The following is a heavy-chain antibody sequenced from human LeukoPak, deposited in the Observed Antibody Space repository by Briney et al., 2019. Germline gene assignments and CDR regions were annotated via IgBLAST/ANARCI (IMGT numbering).Heavy chain of an antibody. CDR1: GFSLSTSGVG. CDR2: IYWNDDK. D-gene: IGHD3-22*01. J-gene: IGHJ3*02. V-gene: IGHV2-5*01. Sequence: SGPTLVNPTPPLTLTCTFSGFSLSTSGVGVGWIRQPPGKALEWLALIYWNDDKRYSPSLKSRLTITKDTSKNQVVLTMTNMDPVDTATYYCAHTDSSGYYVSRNDAFDIWGQGTMVTVSS. CDR3: AHTDSSGYYVSRNDAFDI.